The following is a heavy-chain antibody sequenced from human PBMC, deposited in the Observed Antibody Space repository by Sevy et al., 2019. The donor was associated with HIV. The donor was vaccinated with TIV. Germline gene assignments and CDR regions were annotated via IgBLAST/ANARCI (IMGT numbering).Heavy chain of an antibody. J-gene: IGHJ6*02. Sequence: GGSLRLSCAGSGLSVSGNYMNWVRQAPGKGLELVSVFYSDAGTYYADSVKGRFTISRDNSKNMLYLHMSNLRPEDTAVYYCARDRDYDASGYYYYYYGMDVWGQGTTVTVSS. CDR2: FYSDAGT. V-gene: IGHV3-66*01. CDR1: GLSVSGNY. D-gene: IGHD3-22*01. CDR3: ARDRDYDASGYYYYYYGMDV.